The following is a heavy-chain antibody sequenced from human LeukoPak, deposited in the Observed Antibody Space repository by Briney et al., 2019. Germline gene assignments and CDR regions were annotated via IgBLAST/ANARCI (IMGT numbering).Heavy chain of an antibody. CDR3: AKDRTNDFWSGLDAFDI. D-gene: IGHD3-3*01. J-gene: IGHJ3*02. V-gene: IGHV3-23*01. CDR1: GFTFSSYA. Sequence: GGSLRLSCAASGFTFSSYAMSWVRQAPGKGLEWVSAISGSGGSTYYADSVKGRFTISRDNSKNTLYLQMNSLRAEDTAVYYCAKDRTNDFWSGLDAFDIWGQGTMATVSS. CDR2: ISGSGGST.